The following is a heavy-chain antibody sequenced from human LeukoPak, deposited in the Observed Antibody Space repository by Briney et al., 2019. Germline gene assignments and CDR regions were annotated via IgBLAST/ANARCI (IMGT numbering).Heavy chain of an antibody. V-gene: IGHV4-59*01. CDR2: IYYSGST. CDR1: GGSISSYY. D-gene: IGHD4-17*01. Sequence: PSETLSLTCTVSGGSISSYYWSWIRQPPGKGLEWIGYIYYSGSTNYNPSLKSQVTISVDTSKNQFSLKLSSVTAADTAVYYCASQGHDYGDPGFGYWGQGTLVTVSS. J-gene: IGHJ4*02. CDR3: ASQGHDYGDPGFGY.